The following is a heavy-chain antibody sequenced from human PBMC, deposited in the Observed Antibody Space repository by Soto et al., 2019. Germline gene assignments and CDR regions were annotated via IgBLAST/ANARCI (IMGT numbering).Heavy chain of an antibody. CDR1: GFTFSSYV. V-gene: IGHV3-23*01. Sequence: PGGSLRLSCAASGFTFSSYVMSWVRQAPGKGLEWVSAISGSGGSAYYADSVKGRFTISRDNSKNTLYLQMNSLRAEDTAVYYCAKMVMANSSGWLPSRWFDPWGQGTLVTVSS. CDR2: ISGSGGSA. CDR3: AKMVMANSSGWLPSRWFDP. J-gene: IGHJ5*02. D-gene: IGHD6-19*01.